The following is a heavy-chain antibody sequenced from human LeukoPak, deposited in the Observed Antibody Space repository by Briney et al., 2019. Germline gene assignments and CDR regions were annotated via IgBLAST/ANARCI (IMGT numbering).Heavy chain of an antibody. J-gene: IGHJ3*02. D-gene: IGHD3-22*01. CDR1: GGSISSYY. CDR3: ARARVYYDSSGYYRDDAFDI. Sequence: PSETLSLTCSVSGGSISSYYWSWIRQPAGKGLEWIGRIYTSRSTNYNPSLKSRVTMSVDTSKNQFSLKLSSVTAADTAVYYCARARVYYDSSGYYRDDAFDIWGQGTMVTVSS. CDR2: IYTSRST. V-gene: IGHV4-4*07.